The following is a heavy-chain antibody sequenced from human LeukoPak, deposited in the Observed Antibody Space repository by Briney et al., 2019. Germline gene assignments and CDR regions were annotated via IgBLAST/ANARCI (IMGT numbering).Heavy chain of an antibody. CDR1: GFTFSSYG. V-gene: IGHV3-30*02. CDR2: IRYDGSNK. Sequence: GGSLRLSCAASGFTFSSYGMHWVRQAPGKGLEWVAFIRYDGSNKYYADSVKGRFTISRDNSKNTLYLQMNSLRAEDTAVYYCARDRVPGYEGTFDYWGQGTLVTVSS. CDR3: ARDRVPGYEGTFDY. J-gene: IGHJ4*02. D-gene: IGHD5-12*01.